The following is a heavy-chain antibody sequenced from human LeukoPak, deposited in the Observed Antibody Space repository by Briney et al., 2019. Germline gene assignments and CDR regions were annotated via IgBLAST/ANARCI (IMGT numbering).Heavy chain of an antibody. V-gene: IGHV4-34*01. CDR1: GVPFSNYY. CDR2: INHSGYT. J-gene: IGHJ4*02. CDR3: TRAAAGHPD. Sequence: PSETLSLTCAVSGVPFSNYYWSRVRQSPRQGLEWIGEINHSGYTNYNPSLKSRVTMSIDTSKNQFSLILTSVTAADAGVYYCTRAAAGHPDWGQGTLVTVSS. D-gene: IGHD6-19*01.